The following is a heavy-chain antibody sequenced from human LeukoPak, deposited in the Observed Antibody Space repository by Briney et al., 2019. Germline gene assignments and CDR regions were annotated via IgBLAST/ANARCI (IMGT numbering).Heavy chain of an antibody. CDR1: GGYISSGGFY. CDR3: AREYSSGYHYFDY. V-gene: IGHV4-61*02. CDR2: IYPSGST. Sequence: SETLSLTCTVSGGYISSGGFYWSWIRQPAGKGLEWIGRIYPSGSTNYNPSLKSRVTISVDMSENQFSLKLNSVTATDTAVYYCAREYSSGYHYFDYWGQGTLVTVSS. D-gene: IGHD6-19*01. J-gene: IGHJ4*02.